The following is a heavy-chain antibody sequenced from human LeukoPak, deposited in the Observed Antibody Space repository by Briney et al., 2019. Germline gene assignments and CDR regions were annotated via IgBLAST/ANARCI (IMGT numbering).Heavy chain of an antibody. CDR2: ISWSSGSI. CDR3: AKDISILDISGMDV. J-gene: IGHJ6*02. Sequence: GGSLRLSCAASGFTFDDYAMHWVRQAPGKGLEWVSGISWSSGSIGYADSVKGRFTISRDNAKNSLYLQMNSLRAEDTALYYCAKDISILDISGMDVWGQGTTVTVSS. D-gene: IGHD1-26*01. V-gene: IGHV3-9*01. CDR1: GFTFDDYA.